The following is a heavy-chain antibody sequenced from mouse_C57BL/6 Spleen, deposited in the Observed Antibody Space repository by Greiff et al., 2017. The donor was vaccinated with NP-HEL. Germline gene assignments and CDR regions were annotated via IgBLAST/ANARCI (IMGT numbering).Heavy chain of an antibody. CDR1: GYTFTSYW. J-gene: IGHJ2*01. CDR3: ARPYGNYEYFDY. Sequence: VQLQQPGAELVKPGASVKLSCKASGYTFTSYWMHWAKQRPGQGLEWIGMIHPNSGSTNYNEKFKSKATLTVDKSSSTAYMQLSSLTSEDSAVYYCARPYGNYEYFDYWGQGTTLTVSS. V-gene: IGHV1-64*01. CDR2: IHPNSGST. D-gene: IGHD2-1*01.